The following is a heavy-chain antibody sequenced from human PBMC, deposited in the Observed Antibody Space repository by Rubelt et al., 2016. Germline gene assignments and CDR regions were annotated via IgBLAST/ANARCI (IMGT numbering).Heavy chain of an antibody. Sequence: QVHLQQWGAGLLKPSETLSLTCAVYGGSFSSYYWNWIRQPPGKGLEWIGYIYYSGSTNYNPSLKSRVTISVDTSKTRFSLRQGWGTAADTAVEYWAGGRTGASISALEDWGQGTLVTVSS. CDR1: GGSFSSYY. CDR2: IYYSGST. J-gene: IGHJ4*02. D-gene: IGHD6-6*01. CDR3: AGGRTGASISALED. V-gene: IGHV4-34*11.